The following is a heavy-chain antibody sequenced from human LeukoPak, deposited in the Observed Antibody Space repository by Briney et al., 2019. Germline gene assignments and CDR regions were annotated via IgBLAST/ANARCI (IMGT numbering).Heavy chain of an antibody. CDR1: RFTFKNYG. Sequence: GGSLRLSCAASRFTFKNYGMHWVRQAPGKGLEWVGVIWYDGSNKYSADSVQGRFTISRDNSKNTLHLQMNSLRVEDTAVYFCAKEAVDTDVGVPYYFDYWGQGTLVTVSS. V-gene: IGHV3-33*06. CDR3: AKEAVDTDVGVPYYFDY. CDR2: IWYDGSNK. D-gene: IGHD5-18*01. J-gene: IGHJ4*02.